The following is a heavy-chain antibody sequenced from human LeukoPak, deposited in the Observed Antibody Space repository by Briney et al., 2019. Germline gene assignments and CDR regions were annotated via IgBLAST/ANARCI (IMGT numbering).Heavy chain of an antibody. CDR2: ISSSGGIT. Sequence: GGSLRLSCAASGFTFSNYAMSWVRQAPGKGLEWVSAISSSGGITYYADSVKGRFTISRDNSKNTLYLQMNSLRAEDTAVYYCAREEDAWGLNPWGQGTLVTVSS. D-gene: IGHD7-27*01. V-gene: IGHV3-23*01. J-gene: IGHJ5*02. CDR1: GFTFSNYA. CDR3: AREEDAWGLNP.